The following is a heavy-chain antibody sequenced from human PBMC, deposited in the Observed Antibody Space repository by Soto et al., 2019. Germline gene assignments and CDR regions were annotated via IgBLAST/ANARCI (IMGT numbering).Heavy chain of an antibody. CDR3: ARATPTTGDYNY. D-gene: IGHD4-4*01. V-gene: IGHV3-11*06. CDR2: ISSSSSYT. CDR1: GFTFSDYY. J-gene: IGHJ4*02. Sequence: GGSLRLSCAASGFTFSDYYMSWIRQAPGKGLEWVSYISSSSSYTNYADSVKGRFTISRDNAKNSLYLQMNGLRAEDTAVYYCARATPTTGDYNYWGQGTLVTVSS.